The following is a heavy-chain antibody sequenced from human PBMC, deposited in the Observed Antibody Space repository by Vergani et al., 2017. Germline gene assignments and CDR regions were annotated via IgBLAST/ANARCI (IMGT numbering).Heavy chain of an antibody. J-gene: IGHJ3*01. CDR1: GYSVGSGYY. D-gene: IGHD1-26*01. CDR2: VHRNGNT. V-gene: IGHV4-38-2*01. Sequence: QVDLQESGPGLVKSSETLSLNCAVSGYSVGSGYYWGWIRQPPGRGLEWMGCVHRNGNTYYTSSLRSRATISRDTSKNQFSLRLTSVTAADTAVYYCARRPTWELGAFDVWGQGTLVTVSS. CDR3: ARRPTWELGAFDV.